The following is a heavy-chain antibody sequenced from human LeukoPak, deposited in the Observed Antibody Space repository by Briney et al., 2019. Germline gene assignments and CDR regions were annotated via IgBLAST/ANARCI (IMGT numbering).Heavy chain of an antibody. Sequence: ASVKVSCKASGYTFTSNPMYWVRQAPGQRLEWMGWINLGNGNTKYSQNLQDRVTITRDTSASTAYMELSSLRSEDTAVYYCARDPDYWGQGTLVTVSS. CDR1: GYTFTSNP. CDR2: INLGNGNT. J-gene: IGHJ4*02. CDR3: ARDPDY. V-gene: IGHV1-3*01.